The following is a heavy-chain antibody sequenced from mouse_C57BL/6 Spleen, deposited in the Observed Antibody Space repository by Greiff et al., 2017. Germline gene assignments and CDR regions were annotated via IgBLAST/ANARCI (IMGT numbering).Heavy chain of an antibody. V-gene: IGHV5-17*01. J-gene: IGHJ4*01. Sequence: EVQRVESGGGLVKPGGSLKLSCAASGFTFSDYGMHWVRQAPEKGLEWVAYISSGSSTIYYADTVKGRFTISRDNAKNTLFLQMTSLRSEDTAMYYCARRSYYYGSSLDYWGQGTSVTVSS. CDR3: ARRSYYYGSSLDY. D-gene: IGHD1-1*01. CDR1: GFTFSDYG. CDR2: ISSGSSTI.